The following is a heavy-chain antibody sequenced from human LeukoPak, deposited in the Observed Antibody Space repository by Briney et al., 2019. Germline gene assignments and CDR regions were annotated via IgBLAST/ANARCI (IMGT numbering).Heavy chain of an antibody. CDR3: ARPSYDDYVFDI. V-gene: IGHV4-59*08. CDR1: GGSLSSYY. J-gene: IGHJ3*02. D-gene: IGHD4-17*01. Sequence: SEILSLTCTVSGGSLSSYYFSWIRQSPGKGLEWIAYINYSGSASYNPSLKSRVTMSVDTSKQFSLSLSSVTAADTAVYYCARPSYDDYVFDICGQGTKVTVSS. CDR2: INYSGSA.